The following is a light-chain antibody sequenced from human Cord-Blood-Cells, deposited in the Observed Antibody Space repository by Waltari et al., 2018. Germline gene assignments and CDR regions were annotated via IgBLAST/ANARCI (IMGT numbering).Light chain of an antibody. CDR1: QSVLYSSNNKNY. J-gene: IGKJ4*01. Sequence: DIVMIQSPDSLAVSLGERATINCKSSQSVLYSSNNKNYLAWYQQKPGPPPKLLIYWASTRGSGVPDRFSGGGSGTDFTLTISSLQAEDVAVYYCQQYYSTHTFGGGTKVEIK. CDR3: QQYYSTHT. V-gene: IGKV4-1*01. CDR2: WAS.